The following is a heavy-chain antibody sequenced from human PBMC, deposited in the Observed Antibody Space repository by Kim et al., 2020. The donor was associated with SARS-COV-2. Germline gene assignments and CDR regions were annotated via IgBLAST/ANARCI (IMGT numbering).Heavy chain of an antibody. J-gene: IGHJ4*02. CDR3: ATDREGSGSYLAF. V-gene: IGHV3-30*10. Sequence: YTESVKGRFTISRDTSKATLFLQIISLRAEDTAVYYCATDREGSGSYLAFWGQGIRVTVSS. D-gene: IGHD3-10*01.